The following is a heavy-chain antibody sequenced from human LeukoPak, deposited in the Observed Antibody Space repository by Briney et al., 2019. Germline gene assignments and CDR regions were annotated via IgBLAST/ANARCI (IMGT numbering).Heavy chain of an antibody. CDR2: MNPNSGNT. J-gene: IGHJ4*02. D-gene: IGHD2-15*01. CDR1: GYTFTSYD. CDR3: ARAGGYCGRISCPYYFDY. Sequence: GAPVKVSCKASGYTFTSYDINWVRQATGQGVEWMGWMNPNSGNTGYAQKFQGRVTMTRNTSISTAYMELSSLRSEDTAVYYCARAGGYCGRISCPYYFDYWGQGSLVAVSS. V-gene: IGHV1-8*01.